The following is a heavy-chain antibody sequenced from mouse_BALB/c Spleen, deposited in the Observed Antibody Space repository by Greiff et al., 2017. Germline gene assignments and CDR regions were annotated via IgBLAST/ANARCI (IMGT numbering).Heavy chain of an antibody. CDR2: ISSGSSTI. CDR1: GFTFSSFG. J-gene: IGHJ4*01. V-gene: IGHV5-17*02. Sequence: EVKLMESGGGLVQPGGSRKLSCAASGFTFSSFGMHWVRQAPEKGLEWVAYISSGSSTIYYADTVKGRFTISRDNPKNTLFLQITSLRSEDTAMYYCARRGDAMDYWGQGTSVTVSS. CDR3: ARRGDAMDY.